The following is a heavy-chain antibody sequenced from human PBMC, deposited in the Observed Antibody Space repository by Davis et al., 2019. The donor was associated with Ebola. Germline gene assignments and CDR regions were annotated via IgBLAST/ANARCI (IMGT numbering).Heavy chain of an antibody. CDR1: GYTFTSYG. CDR3: ARYREYSSSFRWFDP. CDR2: ISAYNGNT. D-gene: IGHD6-6*01. J-gene: IGHJ5*02. V-gene: IGHV1-18*04. Sequence: AASVKVSCKASGYTFTSYGISWVRQAPGQGLEWMGWISAYNGNTNYAQKLQGRVTMTTDTSTSTAYMELRSLRSDDTAVYYCARYREYSSSFRWFDPWGQGTLVTVSS.